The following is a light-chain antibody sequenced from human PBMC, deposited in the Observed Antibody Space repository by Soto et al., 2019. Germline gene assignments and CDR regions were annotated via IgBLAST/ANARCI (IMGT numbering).Light chain of an antibody. CDR3: QSFDNSLASWV. V-gene: IGLV1-40*01. Sequence: QSVLTQPPSVSGAPGQRVTVSCIGSSSNIGAGYYVQWYQQVPGTAPKLLIYGNTNRPSGVPDRFSGSKSGTSASLAITGLQAEDEAEYYCQSFDNSLASWVFGGGTKLTVL. CDR1: SSNIGAGYY. CDR2: GNT. J-gene: IGLJ3*02.